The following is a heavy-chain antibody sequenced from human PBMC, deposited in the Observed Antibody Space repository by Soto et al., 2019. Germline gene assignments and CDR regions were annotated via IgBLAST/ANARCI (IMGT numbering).Heavy chain of an antibody. V-gene: IGHV1-69*01. J-gene: IGHJ4*02. Sequence: QVQLVQSGAEVQKPGSSVKVSCKASGGTFSSYAISWVRQAPGQGLEWMGGIIPIFGTANYAQKFQGRVTITADESTSTAYMELSSLRSEDTAVYYCVLLWFGEMKYRREFDYWGQGTLVTVSS. CDR2: IIPIFGTA. CDR1: GGTFSSYA. D-gene: IGHD3-10*01. CDR3: VLLWFGEMKYRREFDY.